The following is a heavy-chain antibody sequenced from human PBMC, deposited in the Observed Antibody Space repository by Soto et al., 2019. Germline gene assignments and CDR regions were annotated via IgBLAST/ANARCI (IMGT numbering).Heavy chain of an antibody. D-gene: IGHD1-26*01. CDR1: GFTFSSYS. J-gene: IGHJ3*02. Sequence: GGSLRLSCAASGFTFSSYSMNWVRQAQGKGREWVSSISSSNSYMYSAASVKGRFTISRDNVMISLYLQMNSRCAADMVVYYSARDFSRASGSYVFDTWGQGTMVTVSS. V-gene: IGHV3-21*01. CDR3: ARDFSRASGSYVFDT. CDR2: ISSSNSYM.